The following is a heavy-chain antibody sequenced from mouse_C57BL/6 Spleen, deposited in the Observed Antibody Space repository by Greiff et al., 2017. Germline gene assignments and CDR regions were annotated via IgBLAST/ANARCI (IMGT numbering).Heavy chain of an antibody. V-gene: IGHV3-6*01. CDR3: ARVRDYDVLDWYFDV. D-gene: IGHD2-4*01. CDR1: GYSITSGYY. J-gene: IGHJ1*03. CDR2: ISYDGSN. Sequence: EVQLQQSGPGLVKPSQSLSLTCSVTGYSITSGYYWNWIRQFPGNKLEWMGYISYDGSNNYNPSLKNRISITRDTSKNQFFLKLNSVTTEDTATYYCARVRDYDVLDWYFDVWGTGTTVTVSS.